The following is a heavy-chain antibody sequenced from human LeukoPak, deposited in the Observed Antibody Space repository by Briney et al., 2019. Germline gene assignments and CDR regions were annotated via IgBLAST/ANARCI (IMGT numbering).Heavy chain of an antibody. Sequence: GGSLRLSCAASGFTFSSYAMSWVRQAPGKGLEWVSAISGSGGSTYYADSVKGRFTISRDNSKNTLYLQMNSLRAEDTAVYYCAKTFKVEPAAKTNWFDPWGQGTLITVSS. V-gene: IGHV3-23*01. D-gene: IGHD2-2*01. CDR2: ISGSGGST. CDR3: AKTFKVEPAAKTNWFDP. J-gene: IGHJ5*02. CDR1: GFTFSSYA.